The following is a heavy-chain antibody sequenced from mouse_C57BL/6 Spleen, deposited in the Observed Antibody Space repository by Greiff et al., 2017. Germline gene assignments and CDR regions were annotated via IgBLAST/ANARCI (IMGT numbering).Heavy chain of an antibody. J-gene: IGHJ4*01. CDR2: INPSSGYT. Sequence: QVQLQQSGAELAKPGASVKLSCKASGYTFTSYWMHWVKQRPGQGLEWIGYINPSSGYTKYNQKFKDKATFTADKSSSTVYLQLSSLTYEDSAVYYCARLGDYYAMDYWGQGTSVTVSS. CDR1: GYTFTSYW. V-gene: IGHV1-7*01. D-gene: IGHD2-13*01. CDR3: ARLGDYYAMDY.